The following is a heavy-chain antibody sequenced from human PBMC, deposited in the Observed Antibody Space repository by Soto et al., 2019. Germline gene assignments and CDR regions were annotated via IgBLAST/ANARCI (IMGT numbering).Heavy chain of an antibody. CDR1: GFTFSSYA. CDR2: INVRGDDT. CDR3: AKGSSGSYWIFDT. Sequence: PGGSLRLSCAASGFTFSSYAMTWVRQAPGRGLEWVSGINVRGDDTYYADSVKGRFTISRDNSKNTLYLQIHTLRAEDTAVYYCAKGSSGSYWIFDTWGQGTLVTVSS. V-gene: IGHV3-23*01. J-gene: IGHJ4*02. D-gene: IGHD1-26*01.